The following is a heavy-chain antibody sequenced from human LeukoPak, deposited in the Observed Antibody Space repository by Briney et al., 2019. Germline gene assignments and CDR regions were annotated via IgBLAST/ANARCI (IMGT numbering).Heavy chain of an antibody. Sequence: SQTLSLTCTVSGGSISSGGYYWSWIRQHPGKGLEWIGYIYYSGSTNYNPSLKSRVTISVDTSKNQFSLKLSSVTAADTAVYYCARGSSTSCWAFGYWGQGTLVTVSS. D-gene: IGHD2-2*01. CDR3: ARGSSTSCWAFGY. CDR2: IYYSGST. J-gene: IGHJ4*02. CDR1: GGSISSGGYY. V-gene: IGHV4-61*08.